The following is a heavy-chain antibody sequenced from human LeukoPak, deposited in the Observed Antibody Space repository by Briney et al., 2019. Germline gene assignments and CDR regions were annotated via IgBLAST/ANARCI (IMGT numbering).Heavy chain of an antibody. CDR2: FGGSGGST. J-gene: IGHJ4*02. D-gene: IGHD3-16*01. Sequence: GGSLRLSCAASGFTFSSYAMSWVRQAPGKGLEWVSVFGGSGGSTYYADSVKGRFTISRDNSKNTLYLQMNSLRAEDTAVYYCARTGGDSHVDYWGQGTLVTVSS. CDR1: GFTFSSYA. V-gene: IGHV3-23*01. CDR3: ARTGGDSHVDY.